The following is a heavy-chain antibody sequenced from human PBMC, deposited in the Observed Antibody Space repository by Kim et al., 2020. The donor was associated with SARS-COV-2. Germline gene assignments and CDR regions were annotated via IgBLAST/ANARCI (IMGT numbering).Heavy chain of an antibody. CDR2: IKQDGSVE. Sequence: GGSLRLSCAASGFTFSDYWMTWVRQAPGKGLEWVASIKQDGSVEYYVDSVKGRFTVSRDNAKSSQYLQMNSLRAEDTAVYYCTRGGYSRSIGYWGQGTLVTVSS. D-gene: IGHD2-15*01. J-gene: IGHJ4*02. CDR1: GFTFSDYW. CDR3: TRGGYSRSIGY. V-gene: IGHV3-7*03.